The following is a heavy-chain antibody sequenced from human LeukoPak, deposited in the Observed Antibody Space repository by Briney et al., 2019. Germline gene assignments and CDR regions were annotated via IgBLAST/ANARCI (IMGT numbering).Heavy chain of an antibody. V-gene: IGHV3-23*01. CDR1: GFTFSSYA. CDR2: ISGSGGST. J-gene: IGHJ4*02. D-gene: IGHD3-10*01. CDR3: AKEITMVRGVIRGTFNY. Sequence: GGSLRLSCAASGFTFSSYAMSWVRQAPGKGLEWVSAISGSGGSTYYADSVKGRFTISRDNSKNTLYLPMNSLRTEDTAVYYCAKEITMVRGVIRGTFNYWGQGTLVTVSS.